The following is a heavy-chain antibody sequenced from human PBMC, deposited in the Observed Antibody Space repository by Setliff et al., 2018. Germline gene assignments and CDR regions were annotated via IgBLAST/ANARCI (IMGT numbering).Heavy chain of an antibody. CDR2: IYYSGNT. Sequence: KPSETLSLTCAVSVYSISRDCHWGWIRQPPGKGLEWIGSIYYSGNTYYNASLKGRVTISGDTSKNQFSLKLTAVTAADTAIYYCARHRAVAGAYYFDFRGQGTLVTVSS. CDR3: ARHRAVAGAYYFDF. CDR1: VYSISRDCH. V-gene: IGHV4-38-2*01. J-gene: IGHJ4*02. D-gene: IGHD6-19*01.